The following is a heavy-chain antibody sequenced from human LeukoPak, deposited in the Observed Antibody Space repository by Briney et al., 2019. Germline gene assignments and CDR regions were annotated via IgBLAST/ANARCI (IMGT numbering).Heavy chain of an antibody. V-gene: IGHV1-2*02. CDR2: INTNSGGT. D-gene: IGHD3-10*01. J-gene: IGHJ5*02. CDR1: GYTFTGYY. Sequence: ASVKVSCKASGYTFTGYYMHWVRQAPGQGLEWIGWINTNSGGTNYAQKFQGRVTMTRDTSISTAYMELSRLTSDDTAVYYCARDLPTTMVRGVNSFDPWGQGNLVTVSS. CDR3: ARDLPTTMVRGVNSFDP.